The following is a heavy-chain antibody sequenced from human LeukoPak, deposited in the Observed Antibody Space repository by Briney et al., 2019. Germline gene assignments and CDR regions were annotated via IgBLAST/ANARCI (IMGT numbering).Heavy chain of an antibody. Sequence: GASVKVSCKASGYTFTSYGISWVRQAPGQGLEWMGWISAYNGNTNYAQKLQGRVTMTTDTSTNTAYMELRSLRSDDTAVYYCARDVVGVAGSTITDYWGQGTLVTVSS. J-gene: IGHJ4*02. D-gene: IGHD6-19*01. CDR2: ISAYNGNT. CDR1: GYTFTSYG. CDR3: ARDVVGVAGSTITDY. V-gene: IGHV1-18*01.